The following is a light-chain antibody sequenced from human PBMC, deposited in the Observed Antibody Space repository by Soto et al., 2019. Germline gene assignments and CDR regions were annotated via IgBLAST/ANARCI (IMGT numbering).Light chain of an antibody. J-gene: IGKJ1*01. V-gene: IGKV3-20*01. Sequence: DIVLTQSPGTLSLSPWERATLSCRASQSISSFYLAWYQQNPGQAPRLLIYDASTRATGIPDRFSGSGSGTDFTLTISRLEPEDFAVYYCQHYGSSRTFGQGTKVDI. CDR3: QHYGSSRT. CDR2: DAS. CDR1: QSISSFY.